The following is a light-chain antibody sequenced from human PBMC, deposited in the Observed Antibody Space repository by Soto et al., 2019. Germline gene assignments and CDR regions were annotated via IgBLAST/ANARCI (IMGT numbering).Light chain of an antibody. CDR3: QQAMSLPLT. J-gene: IGKJ4*01. CDR1: ESITGW. V-gene: IGKV1-12*01. Sequence: DTLMTQSPSSVSASVGGKVTITCRASESITGWLSWYQQKPGKAPKLLIYATASLQSGVPSRFSGSGSGTDFTLTISSLQPEDFATYYCQQAMSLPLTFGGGTRVEMK. CDR2: ATA.